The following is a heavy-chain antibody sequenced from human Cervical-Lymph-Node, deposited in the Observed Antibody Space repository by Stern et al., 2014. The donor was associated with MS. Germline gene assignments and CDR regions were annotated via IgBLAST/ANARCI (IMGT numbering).Heavy chain of an antibody. CDR3: ARVGRVTKDAFDI. CDR1: GYTFTSYY. D-gene: IGHD3-16*01. J-gene: IGHJ3*02. Sequence: QLVQSGAEVKKPGASVKVSCKASGYTFTSYYMHWVRQAPGQGLEWMGIINPSGGTTRYAQKFQGRVTMTRDTSTSTVYIELSSLRSEDTAVYYCARVGRVTKDAFDIWGQGTMVTVSS. CDR2: INPSGGTT. V-gene: IGHV1-46*01.